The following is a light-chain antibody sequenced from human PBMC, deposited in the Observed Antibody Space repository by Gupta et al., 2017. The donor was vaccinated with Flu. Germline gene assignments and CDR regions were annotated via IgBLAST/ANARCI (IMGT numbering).Light chain of an antibody. Sequence: DIQLTQSPSFLSASVGDRVTVTCRASQDIRTDLAWYQAKPGTAPKLLIYAASTLQTGVPSRFSGSGSGTEFILTISRLQPEDFATYYCQQVNNYPVTFGQGTRLDVK. V-gene: IGKV1-9*01. CDR1: QDIRTD. CDR3: QQVNNYPVT. J-gene: IGKJ5*01. CDR2: AAS.